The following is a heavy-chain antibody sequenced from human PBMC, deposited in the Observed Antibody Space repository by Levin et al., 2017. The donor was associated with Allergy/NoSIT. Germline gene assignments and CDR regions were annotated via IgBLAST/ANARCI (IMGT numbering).Heavy chain of an antibody. CDR2: ISWNSNNI. Sequence: QAGGSLRLSCAASGFTFDDYAMHWVRQAPGKGLEWVAGISWNSNNIAYADSVKGRFTISRDNAKNSLYLQMNSLRAEDTALYYCAGCHSWYYFAYWGLGTLVTVSS. CDR3: AGCHSWYYFAY. CDR1: GFTFDDYA. D-gene: IGHD6-13*01. J-gene: IGHJ4*02. V-gene: IGHV3-9*01.